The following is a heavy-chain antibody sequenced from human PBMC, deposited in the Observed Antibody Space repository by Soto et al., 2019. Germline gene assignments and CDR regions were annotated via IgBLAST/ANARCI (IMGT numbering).Heavy chain of an antibody. CDR2: IYWDDDK. J-gene: IGHJ4*02. D-gene: IGHD1-26*01. V-gene: IGHV2-5*02. CDR3: AHRSYNNYLDY. Sequence: QITLKESGPTLVKPTQTLTLTCTFSGFSISTSGVGVGWIRQPPGKALERLTLIYWDDDKRYSPSLKSRLTITKDTSKNQVVLTITNMDPVDTATYYCAHRSYNNYLDYWGQGTLVTVSS. CDR1: GFSISTSGVG.